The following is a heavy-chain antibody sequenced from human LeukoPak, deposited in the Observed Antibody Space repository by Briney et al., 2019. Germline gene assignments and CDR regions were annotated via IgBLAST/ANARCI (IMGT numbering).Heavy chain of an antibody. CDR3: AKDRWGAVASFDY. V-gene: IGHV3-7*01. CDR2: IKQDGSEK. Sequence: GGSLRLSCAASGFTFSSYWMNWVRQAPGKGLEWVANIKQDGSEKYYVDSVKGRFTISRDNSKNMLYLQMNSLGTEDTAVYYCAKDRWGAVASFDYWGQGTLVTVSS. D-gene: IGHD6-19*01. J-gene: IGHJ4*02. CDR1: GFTFSSYW.